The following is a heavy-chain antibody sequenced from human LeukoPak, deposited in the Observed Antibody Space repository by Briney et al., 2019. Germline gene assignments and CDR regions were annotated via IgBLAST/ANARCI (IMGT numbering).Heavy chain of an antibody. CDR3: ATLDYYDSSGYVGAFDI. D-gene: IGHD3-22*01. V-gene: IGHV1/OR15-1*04. J-gene: IGHJ3*02. CDR2: INPNSGGT. CDR1: GYIFTDYY. Sequence: ASVKVSCKASGYIFTDYYMHWVRQAPGQELGWMGRINPNSGGTNYAQKLQGRVTMTTDTSTSTAYMELRSLRSDDTAVYYCATLDYYDSSGYVGAFDIWGQGTMVTVSS.